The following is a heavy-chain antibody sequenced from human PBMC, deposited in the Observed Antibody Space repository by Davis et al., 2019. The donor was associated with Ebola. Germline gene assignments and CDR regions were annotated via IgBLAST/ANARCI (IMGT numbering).Heavy chain of an antibody. D-gene: IGHD6-13*01. CDR1: GGTFSSYA. Sequence: ASVKVSCKASGGTFSSYAISWVRQAPGQGLEWMGWISAYNGNTNYAQKLQGRVTMTTDTSTSTAYMELRSLRSDDTAVYYCARAYWSGSWYDHGDVWGQGTTVTVSS. CDR2: ISAYNGNT. V-gene: IGHV1-18*01. J-gene: IGHJ6*02. CDR3: ARAYWSGSWYDHGDV.